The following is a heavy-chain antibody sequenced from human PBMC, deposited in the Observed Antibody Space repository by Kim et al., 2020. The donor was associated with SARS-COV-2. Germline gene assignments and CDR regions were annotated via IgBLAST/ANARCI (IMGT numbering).Heavy chain of an antibody. CDR2: SGGTP. J-gene: IGHJ4*02. V-gene: IGHV3-23*01. Sequence: SGGTPYYADSVKGRFTISRDNSKNTLYLQMNSLRAEDTAMYYCAKRQGDYWGQGILVTVSS. CDR3: AKRQGDY.